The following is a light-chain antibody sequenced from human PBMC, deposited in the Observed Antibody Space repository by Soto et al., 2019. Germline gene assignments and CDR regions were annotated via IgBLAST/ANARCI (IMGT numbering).Light chain of an antibody. CDR1: QSVSSY. J-gene: IGKJ5*01. CDR3: QQRSNWHTIT. CDR2: DAS. V-gene: IGKV3-11*01. Sequence: EIVLTHSPATLSLSPGAGANLSCRASQSVSSYLAWYQQKPGQAPRLLIYDASNRATGIPARFSGSGSGTDFTLTISSLETEDFAVYYCQQRSNWHTITFGHGTRLEIK.